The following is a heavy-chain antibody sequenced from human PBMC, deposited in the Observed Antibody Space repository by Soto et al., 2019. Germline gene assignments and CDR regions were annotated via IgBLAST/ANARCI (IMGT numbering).Heavy chain of an antibody. D-gene: IGHD6-13*01. CDR2: IDPSDSYT. V-gene: IGHV5-10-1*01. CDR3: ARSAEGRGGYYYYYGMDV. J-gene: IGHJ6*02. Sequence: PGESLKISCKGSGYSFTSYWISLVRQMPWKGLEWMGRIDPSDSYTNYSPSFQGHVTISADNSISTAYLQWSSLKASDTAMYYCARSAEGRGGYYYYYGMDVWGQGTKVTVSS. CDR1: GYSFTSYW.